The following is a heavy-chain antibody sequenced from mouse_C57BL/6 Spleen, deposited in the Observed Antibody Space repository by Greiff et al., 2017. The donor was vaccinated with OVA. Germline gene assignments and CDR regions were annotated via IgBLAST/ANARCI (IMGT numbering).Heavy chain of an antibody. CDR2: ISSGSSTI. D-gene: IGHD2-3*01. V-gene: IGHV5-17*01. J-gene: IGHJ4*01. Sequence: EVKLMESGGGLVKPGGSLKLSCAASGFTFSDYGMHWVRQAPEKGLEWVAYISSGSSTIYYADTVKGRFTISRDNAKNTLFLQMTSLRSEDTAMYYCARGYYYYAMDYWGQGTSVTVSS. CDR1: GFTFSDYG. CDR3: ARGYYYYAMDY.